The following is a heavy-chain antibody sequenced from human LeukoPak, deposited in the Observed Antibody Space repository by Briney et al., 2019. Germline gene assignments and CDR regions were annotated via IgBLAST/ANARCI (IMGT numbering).Heavy chain of an antibody. D-gene: IGHD3-22*01. CDR1: GYTFTSYG. J-gene: IGHJ3*02. V-gene: IGHV1-18*01. CDR2: ISAYNGNT. Sequence: ASVKVSCKASGYTFTSYGISWVRQAPGQGLEWMGWISAYNGNTNYAQKLQGRVTMTTDTSTSTAYMELSRLRSDDTAVYYCARYYDSSGYYDSSFDIWGQGTMVTVSS. CDR3: ARYYDSSGYYDSSFDI.